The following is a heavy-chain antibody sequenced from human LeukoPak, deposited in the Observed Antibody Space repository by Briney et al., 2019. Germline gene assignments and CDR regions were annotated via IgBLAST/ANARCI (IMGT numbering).Heavy chain of an antibody. CDR1: GGSFSGYY. Sequence: SETLSLTCAVYGGSFSGYYWSWIRQPPGKGLEWIGEINHSGSTNYNPSLKSRVTISVDTSKNQFSLKLSSVTAADTAVYYCARGLIHDFWSGYSEGSNWFDPWGQGTLVTVSS. J-gene: IGHJ5*02. CDR3: ARGLIHDFWSGYSEGSNWFDP. CDR2: INHSGST. D-gene: IGHD3-3*01. V-gene: IGHV4-34*01.